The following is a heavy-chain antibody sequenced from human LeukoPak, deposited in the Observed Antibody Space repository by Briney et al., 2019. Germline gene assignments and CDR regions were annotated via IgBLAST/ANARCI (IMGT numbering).Heavy chain of an antibody. CDR1: GGTFSSYA. J-gene: IGHJ5*02. Sequence: SVRVSCKASGGTFSSYAISWVRQAPGQGLEWMGGIIPIFGTANYAQKFQGRVTITTDESTSTAYMELSSLRSEDTAVYYCARDSSGYSLWFDPWGQGTLVTVSS. CDR3: ARDSSGYSLWFDP. CDR2: IIPIFGTA. V-gene: IGHV1-69*05. D-gene: IGHD3-22*01.